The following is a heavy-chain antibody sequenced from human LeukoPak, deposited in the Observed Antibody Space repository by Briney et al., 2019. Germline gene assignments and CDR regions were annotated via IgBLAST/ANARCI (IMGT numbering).Heavy chain of an antibody. J-gene: IGHJ4*02. Sequence: GASVKVCCKASGGIFGSYAISWVRQAPGQGLEWMGGIIPIFGTANYAQKFQGRVTITADESTSTAYMELSSLRSEDTAVYYCARAIVGATTAFDYWGQGTLVTVSS. CDR2: IIPIFGTA. CDR1: GGIFGSYA. CDR3: ARAIVGATTAFDY. V-gene: IGHV1-69*13. D-gene: IGHD1-26*01.